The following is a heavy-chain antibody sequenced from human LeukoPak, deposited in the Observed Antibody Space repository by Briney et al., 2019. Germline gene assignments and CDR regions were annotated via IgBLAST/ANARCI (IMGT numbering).Heavy chain of an antibody. J-gene: IGHJ3*02. CDR2: IYYSGST. CDR1: GGSISNYY. D-gene: IGHD3-10*01. Sequence: SETLSLTCTVSGGSISNYYWSWIRQPPGKGLEWIGYIYYSGSTNYNPSLKSRVTISVDTSKNQFSLKLSSVTAADTAVFYCARWVRGSGSFRADTFDIWGQGTMVTVSS. CDR3: ARWVRGSGSFRADTFDI. V-gene: IGHV4-59*01.